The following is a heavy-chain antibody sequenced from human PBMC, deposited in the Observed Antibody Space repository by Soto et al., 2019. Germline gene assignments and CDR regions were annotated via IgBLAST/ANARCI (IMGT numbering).Heavy chain of an antibody. CDR2: IYYSGST. CDR1: GGSISSSSYY. D-gene: IGHD4-4*01. J-gene: IGHJ5*02. CDR3: ARDQHYSNGDFWFDP. V-gene: IGHV4-39*07. Sequence: SETLSLTCTVSGGSISSSSYYWGWIRQPPGKGLEWIGSIYYSGSTYYNPSLKSRVTISVDTSKNQFSLKLSSVTAADTAVYYCARDQHYSNGDFWFDPWGQGTLVTVSS.